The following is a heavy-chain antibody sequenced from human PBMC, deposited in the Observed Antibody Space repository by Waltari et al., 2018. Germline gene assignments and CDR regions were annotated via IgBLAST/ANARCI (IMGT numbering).Heavy chain of an antibody. Sequence: EVQLVESVGCLVQPGGSLRLSCAASAFTFRSYLMSCVRQAPGKGLEWVANIQQDVSEKYYVDSVKGGFTISRDNAKNSLYLQMNSLRAEDTAVYYCARLGFRGVTTGNWGQGTLVTVSS. CDR2: IQQDVSEK. J-gene: IGHJ4*02. V-gene: IGHV3-7*01. D-gene: IGHD4-17*01. CDR3: ARLGFRGVTTGN. CDR1: AFTFRSYL.